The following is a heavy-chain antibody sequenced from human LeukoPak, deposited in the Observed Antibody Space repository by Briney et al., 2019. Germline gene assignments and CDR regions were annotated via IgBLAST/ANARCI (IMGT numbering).Heavy chain of an antibody. D-gene: IGHD1-26*01. J-gene: IGHJ4*02. CDR3: ARKAVVGATTGLDY. V-gene: IGHV3-30-3*01. CDR2: ISYDGSNK. CDR1: GFTFSDYA. Sequence: GRSLRLSCVGSGFTFSDYAIHWVRQAPGKGLEWVAVISYDGSNKYYADSVKGRFTISRDNSKNTLYLQMNSLRAEDTAVYYCARKAVVGATTGLDYWGQGTLVTVSS.